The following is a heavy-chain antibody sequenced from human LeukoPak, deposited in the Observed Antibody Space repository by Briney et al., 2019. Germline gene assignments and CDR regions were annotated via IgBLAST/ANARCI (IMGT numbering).Heavy chain of an antibody. Sequence: GGSLRLSCAASGFTFSSYGMSWVRQAPGKGLEWVSAISGSGGSTYYADSVKGRFTISRDNSKNTLYLQMNSLRAEDTAVYYCARDARSGYYGSGSYYKGWSFDIWGQGTMVTVSS. D-gene: IGHD3-10*01. CDR3: ARDARSGYYGSGSYYKGWSFDI. J-gene: IGHJ3*02. CDR1: GFTFSSYG. V-gene: IGHV3-23*01. CDR2: ISGSGGST.